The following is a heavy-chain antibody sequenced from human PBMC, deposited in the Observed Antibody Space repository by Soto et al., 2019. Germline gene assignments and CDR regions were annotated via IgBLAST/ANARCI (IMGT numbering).Heavy chain of an antibody. CDR2: IKQDGSEK. Sequence: EVQLVESGGGLVQPGGSLRLSCAASEFMFSAYEMNWVRQAPGKGLEWVANIKQDGSEKWYVGSVKGRFTISRDNAKNSLYLQMNSLRDEDTAVYFCATGGKWLDFEYWGQGTLVTVSS. CDR3: ATGGKWLDFEY. D-gene: IGHD6-19*01. V-gene: IGHV3-7*05. J-gene: IGHJ4*02. CDR1: EFMFSAYE.